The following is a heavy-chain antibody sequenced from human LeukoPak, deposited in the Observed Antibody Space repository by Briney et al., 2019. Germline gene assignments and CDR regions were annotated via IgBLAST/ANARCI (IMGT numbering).Heavy chain of an antibody. J-gene: IGHJ4*02. Sequence: VXVXXKAXXYTFXGXXMHWVRXAPGQXLEXXGWINPNSGGTNYAQKFQGRVTMTRDTSISTAYMELSRLRSDDTAVYYCARVGADSELDYWGQGTLVTVSS. CDR3: ARVGADSELDY. V-gene: IGHV1-2*02. CDR2: INPNSGGT. D-gene: IGHD1-26*01. CDR1: XYTFXGXX.